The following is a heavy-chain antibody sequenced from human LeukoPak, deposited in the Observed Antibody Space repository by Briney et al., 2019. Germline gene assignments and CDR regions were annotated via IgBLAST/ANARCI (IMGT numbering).Heavy chain of an antibody. CDR1: GGSISSYY. CDR3: ARVIVRTEDAFDI. Sequence: KPSETLSLTCTVSGGSISSYYWSWIRQPPGKGLEWIGYIYYSGSTNYNPSLKSRVTISVDTSKNRFSLKLSSVTAADTAVYYCARVIVRTEDAFDIWGQGTMVTVSS. D-gene: IGHD3-22*01. V-gene: IGHV4-59*01. CDR2: IYYSGST. J-gene: IGHJ3*02.